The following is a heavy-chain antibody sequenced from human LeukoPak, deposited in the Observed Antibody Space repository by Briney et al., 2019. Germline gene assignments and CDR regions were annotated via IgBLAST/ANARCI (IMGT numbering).Heavy chain of an antibody. V-gene: IGHV4-59*01. CDR3: ARGGSSGWYFDY. Sequence: SETLSLTCTVSGGSISTYSWTWIRQPPGKGLEWIGNIYYSGITNYNPSLKSRVTISVDTSKNQFSLKLSSVTAADTAVYYCARGGSSGWYFDYWGQGTLVTVSS. J-gene: IGHJ4*02. CDR2: IYYSGIT. D-gene: IGHD6-19*01. CDR1: GGSISTYS.